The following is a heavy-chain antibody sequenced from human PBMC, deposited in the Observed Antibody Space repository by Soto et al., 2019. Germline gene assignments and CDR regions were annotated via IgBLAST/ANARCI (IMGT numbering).Heavy chain of an antibody. D-gene: IGHD2-21*01. J-gene: IGHJ4*02. CDR1: GYTFSTYG. CDR2: ISTSNGDT. CDR3: ARYSEAHGPVFDY. V-gene: IGHV1-18*04. Sequence: QVQLVQSGAEVKKPGASVKVSCKASGYTFSTYGISWVRQAPGQGLEWMAWISTSNGDTPYAQKVQDRVSVTTDRFTSTAYMELRSLRSDDTSIYYCARYSEAHGPVFDYWGQGTLVTVSS.